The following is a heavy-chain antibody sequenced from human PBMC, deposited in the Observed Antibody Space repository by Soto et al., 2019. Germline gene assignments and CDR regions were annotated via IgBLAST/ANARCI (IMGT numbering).Heavy chain of an antibody. CDR3: ARMATFGSLNWFDP. CDR2: MNHGSGDT. Sequence: ASVKVSCKASGYSFTNNDVTWVRQDTGQGLEWMGWMNHGSGDTGYAQKFQGRVTMTRDISIATAYMELSSLRSDDTAIYYCARMATFGSLNWFDPWGQGTLVTVSS. CDR1: GYSFTNND. D-gene: IGHD3-16*01. J-gene: IGHJ5*02. V-gene: IGHV1-8*01.